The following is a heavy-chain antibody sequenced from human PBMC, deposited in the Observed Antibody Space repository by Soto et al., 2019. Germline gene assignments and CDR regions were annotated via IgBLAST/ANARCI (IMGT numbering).Heavy chain of an antibody. Sequence: GGSLRLSCAASGFTFSSYAMSWVRQAPGKGLEWVSAISGSGGSTYYADSVKGRFTISRDNSKNTLYLQMNSLRAEDTAVYYCAKSPSPSSGPAASNFYYYHGMDVWGQGTTVTVSS. V-gene: IGHV3-23*01. CDR2: ISGSGGST. D-gene: IGHD2-2*01. J-gene: IGHJ6*02. CDR3: AKSPSPSSGPAASNFYYYHGMDV. CDR1: GFTFSSYA.